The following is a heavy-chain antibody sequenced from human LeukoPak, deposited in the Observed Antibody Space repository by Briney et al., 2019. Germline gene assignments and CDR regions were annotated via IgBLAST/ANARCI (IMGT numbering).Heavy chain of an antibody. CDR3: AKDLGNRISHPT. D-gene: IGHD2-15*01. Sequence: RESLRLSCAASGFTFSSYAMTWVRQAPGKGLDWASAIGSNVVSTYYADSVKGRFTISRDNSKNTLFLQMNSLRAEDTAVYYCAKDLGNRISHPTWGQGTLVTVSS. V-gene: IGHV3-23*01. J-gene: IGHJ5*02. CDR2: IGSNVVST. CDR1: GFTFSSYA.